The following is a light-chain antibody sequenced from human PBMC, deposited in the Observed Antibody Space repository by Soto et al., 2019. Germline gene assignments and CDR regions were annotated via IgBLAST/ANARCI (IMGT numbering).Light chain of an antibody. CDR2: GAS. CDR1: QSVSSSY. CDR3: QQYGSSPLT. Sequence: EIVLTQSPGTLSLSPGERATLSCRASQSVSSSYLAWYQQKPGQAPRLLIYGASSRATGIPDRFSGSGSRTDFTLTISRLDPDDFAVAYCQQYGSSPLTFGGGTKVEIK. J-gene: IGKJ4*01. V-gene: IGKV3-20*01.